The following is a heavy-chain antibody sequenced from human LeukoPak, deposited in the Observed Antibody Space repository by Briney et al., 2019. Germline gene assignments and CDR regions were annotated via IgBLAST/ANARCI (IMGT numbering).Heavy chain of an antibody. CDR2: IYYSGST. Sequence: PSETLSLTCTVSGGSISRYYWGWIRQPPGKGLDWIGSIYYSGSTFYNPSLKSRVSISIDTSKNQFSLKLNSVTAADTAMYYCARHGVNTHFAIWGQGTMVTVSS. D-gene: IGHD3-22*01. CDR1: GGSISRYY. V-gene: IGHV4-39*01. CDR3: ARHGVNTHFAI. J-gene: IGHJ3*02.